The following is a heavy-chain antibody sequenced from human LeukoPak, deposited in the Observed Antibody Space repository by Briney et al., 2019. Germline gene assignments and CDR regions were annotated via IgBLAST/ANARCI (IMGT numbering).Heavy chain of an antibody. D-gene: IGHD3-10*01. CDR1: GNSISSGGYY. Sequence: SETLSLTCTVSGNSISSGGYYWTWIRQPAGMGLEWIGRMYTTGNTDYNPSLKSRVTISVDTSKNQFSLKLSSVSAADTAVYYCARDRGISVARGVPSWFDPWGQGTLVTVSS. J-gene: IGHJ5*02. CDR3: ARDRGISVARGVPSWFDP. CDR2: MYTTGNT. V-gene: IGHV4-61*02.